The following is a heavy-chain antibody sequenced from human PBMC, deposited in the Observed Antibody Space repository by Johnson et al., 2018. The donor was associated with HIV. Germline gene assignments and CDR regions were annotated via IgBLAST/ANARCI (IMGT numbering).Heavy chain of an antibody. CDR3: AKDRCSFYGGKAADVFDI. J-gene: IGHJ3*02. V-gene: IGHV3-30*02. D-gene: IGHD4-23*01. Sequence: VQLVESGGGLVQPGGSLRLSCAASGFTFSSYGMHWVRQAPGKGLEWVAFIRYDGSNKYYADSVKGRFTISRDNSKNTLYLQMNSLRGDDTAVYYCAKDRCSFYGGKAADVFDIWGQGTMVTVSS. CDR2: IRYDGSNK. CDR1: GFTFSSYG.